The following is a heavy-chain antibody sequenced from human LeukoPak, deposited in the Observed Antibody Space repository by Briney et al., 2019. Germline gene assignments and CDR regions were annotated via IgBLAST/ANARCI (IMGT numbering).Heavy chain of an antibody. J-gene: IGHJ6*02. CDR1: GDSVSSNSAA. Sequence: SQTLSLTCALSGDSVSSNSAAWNWIRQSPSRGLEWLGRTYYRSKWYNDYAVSVKSRITINPDTSKNQFSLQLNSVTPEDTAVYYCASGRAVAGMGDYYYYYGMDVWGQGTTVTVSS. V-gene: IGHV6-1*01. D-gene: IGHD6-19*01. CDR3: ASGRAVAGMGDYYYYYGMDV. CDR2: TYYRSKWYN.